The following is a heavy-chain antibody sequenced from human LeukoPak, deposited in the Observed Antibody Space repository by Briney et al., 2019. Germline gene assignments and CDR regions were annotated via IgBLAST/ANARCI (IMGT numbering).Heavy chain of an antibody. J-gene: IGHJ5*02. D-gene: IGHD3-22*01. CDR3: ARGSHYYDSSGYYYYPLTWFDP. CDR1: GGSFSGYY. V-gene: IGHV4-34*01. CDR2: INHSGST. Sequence: SETLSLTCAVYGGSFSGYYWSWIRQPPGKGLEWIGEINHSGSTNYNPSLKSRVTISVDTSKHQFSPKLSSVTAADTAVYYCARGSHYYDSSGYYYYPLTWFDPWGQGTLVTVSS.